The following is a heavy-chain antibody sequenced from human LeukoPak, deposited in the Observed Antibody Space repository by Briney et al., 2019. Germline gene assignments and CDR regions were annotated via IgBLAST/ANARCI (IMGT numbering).Heavy chain of an antibody. Sequence: ASVKVSCKASGYTFTSYGISWVRQAPGQGLEWMGWISAYNGNTNYAQKLQSRVTMTTDTSTSTAYMELRSLRSDDTAVYYCARIGYCSSTSCPPDYWGQGTLVTVSS. CDR3: ARIGYCSSTSCPPDY. V-gene: IGHV1-18*01. J-gene: IGHJ4*02. CDR2: ISAYNGNT. CDR1: GYTFTSYG. D-gene: IGHD2-2*01.